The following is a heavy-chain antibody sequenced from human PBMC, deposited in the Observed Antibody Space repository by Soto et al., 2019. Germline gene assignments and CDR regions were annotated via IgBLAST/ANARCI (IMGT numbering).Heavy chain of an antibody. Sequence: EVQLLDSGGGLVQPGGSLRLSCEASGFTFSNYAMNWVRQAPGKGLEWVLGISGGGDNPYYADSVKGRFTISRGKCKNSVFSQLKSMRAEDTAVYYCAKERRARGFGYWWQGTVVTVSS. CDR3: AKERRARGFGY. CDR2: ISGGGDNP. J-gene: IGHJ4*02. CDR1: GFTFSNYA. V-gene: IGHV3-23*01.